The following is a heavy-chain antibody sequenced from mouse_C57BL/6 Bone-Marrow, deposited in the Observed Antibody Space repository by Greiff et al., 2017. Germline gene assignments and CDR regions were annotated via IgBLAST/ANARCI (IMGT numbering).Heavy chain of an antibody. CDR2: INPNYGTT. Sequence: VHVKQSGPELVKPGASVKISCKASGYSFTDYNMNWVKQSNGKSLEWIGVINPNYGTTSYNQKFKGKATLTVDQSSSTAYMQLNSLTSEDSAVYYCARSSFVWLLPYFDYWGQGTTLTVSS. J-gene: IGHJ2*01. CDR1: GYSFTDYN. CDR3: ARSSFVWLLPYFDY. V-gene: IGHV1-39*01. D-gene: IGHD2-3*01.